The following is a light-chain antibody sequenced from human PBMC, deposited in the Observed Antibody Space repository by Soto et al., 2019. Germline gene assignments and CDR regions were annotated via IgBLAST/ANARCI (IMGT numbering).Light chain of an antibody. J-gene: IGLJ2*01. CDR1: SSDVGGYNY. V-gene: IGLV2-14*01. CDR2: DVS. CDR3: SSYTSSGSYVV. Sequence: QSALTQPASVSGSPGQSITISCTGTSSDVGGYNYVSWYQQHPGKAPKLMIYDVSNRPSGVSNRFSGSKSGNTASLTISGLQAEDEADYSCSSYTSSGSYVVFGGGTQLTVL.